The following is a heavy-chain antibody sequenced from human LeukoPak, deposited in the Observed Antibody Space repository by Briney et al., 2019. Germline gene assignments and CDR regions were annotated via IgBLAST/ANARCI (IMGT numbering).Heavy chain of an antibody. CDR3: AKVYCSSTSCECFDY. CDR1: GFTFSSYA. D-gene: IGHD2-2*01. Sequence: GGSLRLSCAASGFTFSSYAMSWVRQAPGKGLEWVSAISGSGGSTYYADSVKGRFTNSRDNSKNTLYLQMNSLRAEDTAVYYCAKVYCSSTSCECFDYWGQGTLVTVSS. V-gene: IGHV3-23*01. J-gene: IGHJ4*02. CDR2: ISGSGGST.